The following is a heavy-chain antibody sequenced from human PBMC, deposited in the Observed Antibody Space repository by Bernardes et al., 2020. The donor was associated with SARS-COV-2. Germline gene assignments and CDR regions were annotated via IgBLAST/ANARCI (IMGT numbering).Heavy chain of an antibody. CDR1: GGTFSNYA. Sequence: SVKVSCKASGGTFSNYAFSWVRQAPGQGLEWMGRFIPVFGTANYAQKFEGRVTLTADESTSTAYMELSSLRSEDTAVYYCAKDTFGDYFDSSGYFDYWGQGTLVTVSS. CDR2: FIPVFGTA. CDR3: AKDTFGDYFDSSGYFDY. V-gene: IGHV1-69*13. J-gene: IGHJ4*02. D-gene: IGHD3-22*01.